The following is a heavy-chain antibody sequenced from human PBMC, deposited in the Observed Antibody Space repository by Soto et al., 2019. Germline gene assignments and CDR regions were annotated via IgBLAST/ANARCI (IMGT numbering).Heavy chain of an antibody. D-gene: IGHD3-22*01. J-gene: IGHJ1*01. Sequence: SETLSLTCAVYGGSFSGYDCSWIRQPPWKGLEWIGEINHSGSTNYNPSLKSRVTISVDTSKNQFSLKLSSVTAADTAVYYCARSRDYYDSSGYSRPFEYFQHWGQGTLVTVSS. V-gene: IGHV4-34*01. CDR3: ARSRDYYDSSGYSRPFEYFQH. CDR2: INHSGST. CDR1: GGSFSGYD.